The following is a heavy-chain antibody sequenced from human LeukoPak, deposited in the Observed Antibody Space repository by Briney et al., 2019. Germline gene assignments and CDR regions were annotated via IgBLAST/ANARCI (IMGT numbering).Heavy chain of an antibody. CDR3: ASRKLGNDY. J-gene: IGHJ4*02. D-gene: IGHD7-27*01. CDR1: GGSVSDYY. V-gene: IGHV4-59*02. Sequence: SETLSLTCTISGGSVSDYYWSWIQQSPGKGLEWIGYIYHTGSTSYSPSLKSRVTISADTSQNQFSLKLSSVTAADTAVYYCASRKLGNDYWGQGTLVTVSS. CDR2: IYHTGST.